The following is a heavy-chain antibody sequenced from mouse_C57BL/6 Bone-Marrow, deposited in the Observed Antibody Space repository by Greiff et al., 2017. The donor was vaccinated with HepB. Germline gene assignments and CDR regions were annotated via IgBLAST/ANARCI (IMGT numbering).Heavy chain of an antibody. J-gene: IGHJ3*01. V-gene: IGHV1-59*01. CDR3: ARDLL. CDR2: IDPSDSYT. CDR1: GNTFTSYW. Sequence: QVQLQQPGAELVRPGASVKLSCKASGNTFTSYWMHGVKQRPGQGLEWIGVIDPSDSYTNYNQKFKGKATLTVDTSSSTAYMQLSSLTSEDSAVYYCARDLLWGQGTLVTVSA.